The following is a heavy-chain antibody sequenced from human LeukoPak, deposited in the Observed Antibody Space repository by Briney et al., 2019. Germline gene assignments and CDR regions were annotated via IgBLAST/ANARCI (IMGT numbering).Heavy chain of an antibody. D-gene: IGHD6-13*01. CDR2: ISYDGSNK. J-gene: IGHJ4*02. Sequence: GGSLRLSCAASGFTFSSYAMHWVRQAPGKGLEWVAVISYDGSNKYYADSVKGRFTISRDNSKNTLYLQMNSLRAEDTAVYYCAKDRSVEGYHYWGQGTLVTVSS. CDR3: AKDRSVEGYHY. V-gene: IGHV3-30-3*01. CDR1: GFTFSSYA.